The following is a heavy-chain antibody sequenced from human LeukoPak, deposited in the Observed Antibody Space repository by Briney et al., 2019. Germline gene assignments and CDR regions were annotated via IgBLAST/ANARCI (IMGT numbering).Heavy chain of an antibody. CDR1: GGPISSSSYY. CDR2: IYYSGST. CDR3: ARVAAAGNYYFDY. D-gene: IGHD6-13*01. J-gene: IGHJ4*02. V-gene: IGHV4-39*07. Sequence: SETLSLTCTVSGGPISSSSYYWGWIRQPPGRGLEWIGSIYYSGSTYYNPSLKSRVTISIDTSKNQFSLKPSSVTAADTAVYFCARVAAAGNYYFDYWGQGTLVTVSS.